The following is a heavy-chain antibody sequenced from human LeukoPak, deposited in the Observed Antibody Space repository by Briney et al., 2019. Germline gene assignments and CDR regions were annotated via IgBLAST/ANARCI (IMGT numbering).Heavy chain of an antibody. D-gene: IGHD3-16*01. J-gene: IGHJ4*02. CDR2: LNAGNGNT. V-gene: IGHV1-3*01. CDR1: GYTFTSYA. CDR3: ATRGQFGFDY. Sequence: ASVKVSCKASGYTFTSYAMHWVRQAPGQRLEWMGWLNAGNGNTKYSQKFQGRVTITRDTSASTAYMELSSLRSEDTAVYYCATRGQFGFDYWGQGTLVTVSS.